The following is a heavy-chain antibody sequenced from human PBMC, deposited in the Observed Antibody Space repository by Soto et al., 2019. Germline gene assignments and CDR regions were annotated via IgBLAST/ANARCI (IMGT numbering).Heavy chain of an antibody. CDR3: ARSQGSSTSLEIYYYYYYGMDV. CDR1: GGTFGSYA. CDR2: IIPIPGTA. V-gene: IGHV1-69*01. J-gene: IGHJ6*02. Sequence: QVQLVQSGAEVKKPGSSVKVSCKASGGTFGSYAISWVRQAPGQGLEWMGGIIPIPGTANYAQKFQGRVTIAADESTSTAYRELSSLRSEDTAVYYCARSQGSSTSLEIYYYYYYGMDVGGQGTTVTVSS. D-gene: IGHD2-2*01.